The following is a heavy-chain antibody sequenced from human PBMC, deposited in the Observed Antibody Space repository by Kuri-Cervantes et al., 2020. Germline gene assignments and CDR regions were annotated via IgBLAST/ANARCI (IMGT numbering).Heavy chain of an antibody. J-gene: IGHJ4*02. V-gene: IGHV3-21*04. CDR3: AKSSYGDYYY. CDR1: GFTFSSYW. D-gene: IGHD4-17*01. CDR2: ISSSSSYI. Sequence: GESLKISCAVSGFTFSSYWMNWVRQAPGKGLEWVSSISSSSSYIYYADSVKGRFTISRDNAKNSLYLQMNSLRAEDTAVYYCAKSSYGDYYYWGQGTLVTVSS.